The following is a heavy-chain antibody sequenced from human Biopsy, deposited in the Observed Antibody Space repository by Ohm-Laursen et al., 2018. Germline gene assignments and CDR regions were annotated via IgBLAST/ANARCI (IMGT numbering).Heavy chain of an antibody. Sequence: GTLSLTCTVSGDSVTKYYWSWVRQPPGKGLKWIGHIYYSVMTNYNPSLQSRVSISVDTSRNQVSLTLSSVTAADTAVYYCARGSNDFGGLYFPRWGQGTLLTVSS. CDR3: ARGSNDFGGLYFPR. CDR1: GDSVTKYY. J-gene: IGHJ4*02. CDR2: IYYSVMT. D-gene: IGHD4-23*01. V-gene: IGHV4-59*02.